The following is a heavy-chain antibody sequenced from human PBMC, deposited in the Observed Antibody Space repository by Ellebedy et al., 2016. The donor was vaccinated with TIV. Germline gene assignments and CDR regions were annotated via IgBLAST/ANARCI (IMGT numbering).Heavy chain of an antibody. CDR2: IISSSNVK. Sequence: AGSLRLSXVVSGSAFSGYSLTWVRHDPGKGLEWLSYIISSSNVKFYADSVKGRFTVSRDNAKNSLYLQMSSLRAEDTAIYYCARDVDGAFDCWGQGTLVTVSS. D-gene: IGHD1-26*01. J-gene: IGHJ4*02. CDR1: GSAFSGYS. V-gene: IGHV3-48*01. CDR3: ARDVDGAFDC.